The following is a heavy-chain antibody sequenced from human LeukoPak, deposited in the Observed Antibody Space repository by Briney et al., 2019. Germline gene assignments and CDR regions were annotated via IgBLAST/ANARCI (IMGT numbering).Heavy chain of an antibody. Sequence: GGSLRLSCAASGFTFSSYAMSWVRQAPGKGLEWVSAISGSGGSTYYADSVKGRFTIPRDNSKNTLYLQMNSLRAEDTAVYYCAKDSMVRGVIGYWGQGPLVTVSS. D-gene: IGHD3-10*01. CDR3: AKDSMVRGVIGY. J-gene: IGHJ4*02. CDR2: ISGSGGST. CDR1: GFTFSSYA. V-gene: IGHV3-23*01.